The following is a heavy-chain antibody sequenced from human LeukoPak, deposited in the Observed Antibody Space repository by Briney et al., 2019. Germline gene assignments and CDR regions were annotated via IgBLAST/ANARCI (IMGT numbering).Heavy chain of an antibody. J-gene: IGHJ4*02. D-gene: IGHD5-24*01. CDR3: AMRRDGYNYFFDY. V-gene: IGHV4-31*03. Sequence: PSQTLSLTCTVSGGSIGSGGYDWSWIRQHPGKGLEWIGYIYYSGSTYYNPSLKSRVTISVDTSKNQFSLKLSSVTAADTAVYYCAMRRDGYNYFFDYWGQGTLVTVSS. CDR1: GGSIGSGGYD. CDR2: IYYSGST.